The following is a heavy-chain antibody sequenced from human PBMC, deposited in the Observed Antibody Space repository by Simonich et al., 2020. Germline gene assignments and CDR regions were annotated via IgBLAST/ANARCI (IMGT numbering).Heavy chain of an antibody. CDR3: ARDYSNYDAFDI. CDR1: GFTFSSYW. CDR2: MNSDGSTT. J-gene: IGHJ3*02. V-gene: IGHV3-74*01. D-gene: IGHD4-4*01. Sequence: EVQLVESGGGLVQPGGSLRLSCAASGFTFSSYWMHWVSQAPGKGLVWCQSMNSDGSTTNSADSVKGQFTISRDNAKNTLYLQMNSLRAEDTAVYYCARDYSNYDAFDIWGQGTMVTVSS.